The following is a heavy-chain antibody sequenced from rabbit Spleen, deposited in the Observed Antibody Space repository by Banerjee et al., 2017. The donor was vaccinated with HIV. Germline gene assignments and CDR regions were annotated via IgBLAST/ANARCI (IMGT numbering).Heavy chain of an antibody. J-gene: IGHJ6*01. V-gene: IGHV1S45*01. CDR2: IEGGSSGFS. Sequence: EQLVESGGGLVKPEGSLTLTCTASGFSFINKYVVCWVRQAPGKGLEWIACIEGGSSGFSYFASWAKGRFTISKTSSTTVTLQMTSLTAADTATYFCARDSGSSFSSYGMDLWGQGTLVTVS. CDR3: ARDSGSSFSSYGMDL. CDR1: GFSFINKYV. D-gene: IGHD8-1*01.